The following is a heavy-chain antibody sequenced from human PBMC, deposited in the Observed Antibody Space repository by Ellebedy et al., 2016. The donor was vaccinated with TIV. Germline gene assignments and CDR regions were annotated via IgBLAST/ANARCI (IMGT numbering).Heavy chain of an antibody. D-gene: IGHD4-17*01. V-gene: IGHV3-7*01. Sequence: GGSLRLSCAASGFTFSSYWMTWVRQAPGRGLEWVANINQDGSEKFYVDSVNGRFTVSRDNAKNSLYLHLNSLRADDTAMYYCATDGSYGDYLSPTHAFVIWGQGTMVTVSS. CDR1: GFTFSSYW. J-gene: IGHJ3*02. CDR3: ATDGSYGDYLSPTHAFVI. CDR2: INQDGSEK.